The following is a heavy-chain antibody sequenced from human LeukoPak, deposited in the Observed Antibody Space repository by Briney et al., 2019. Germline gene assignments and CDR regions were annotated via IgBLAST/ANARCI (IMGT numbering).Heavy chain of an antibody. CDR2: IYYSGST. J-gene: IGHJ5*02. CDR3: ARGCSAGTPNNWFDP. D-gene: IGHD6-13*01. V-gene: IGHV4-31*03. CDR1: GGSISSGGYY. Sequence: PSQTLSLTCTVSGGSISSGGYYWTWIRQHPGKGLEWIGYIYYSGSTNYNPSLKSRVTISVDTSKNQFSLKLSSVTAADTAVYYCARGCSAGTPNNWFDPWGQGTLVTVSS.